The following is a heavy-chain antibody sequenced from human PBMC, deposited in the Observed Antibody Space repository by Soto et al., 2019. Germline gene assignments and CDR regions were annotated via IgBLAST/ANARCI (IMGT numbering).Heavy chain of an antibody. CDR3: ARMCSGGSCYVDY. J-gene: IGHJ4*02. CDR1: GYTFTGYY. D-gene: IGHD2-15*01. Sequence: GASVKVSCKASGYTFTGYYLHWVRQAPGQGLEWMGWINPNSGGTNYAQKFQGWVTMTRDTSISTAYMELSRLRSDDTAVYYCARMCSGGSCYVDYWGQGTLVTVSS. CDR2: INPNSGGT. V-gene: IGHV1-2*04.